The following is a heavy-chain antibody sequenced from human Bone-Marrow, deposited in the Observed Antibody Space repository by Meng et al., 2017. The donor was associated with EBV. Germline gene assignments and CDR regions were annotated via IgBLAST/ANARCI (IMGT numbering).Heavy chain of an antibody. V-gene: IGHV1-69*06. CDR3: ASESGRGYTPDY. CDR1: GVTFSSNG. CDR2: LIPMLGAP. Sequence: GQSVAVVEKCGSSGKVSWKTFGVTFSSNGISWVRQAPGHGLEWMGGLIPMLGAPNYAQKFQDRVTIIADKSTSIHYMELSSLRSDDTAVYYCASESGRGYTPDYWGRGALVTVSS. J-gene: IGHJ4*02. D-gene: IGHD3-10*01.